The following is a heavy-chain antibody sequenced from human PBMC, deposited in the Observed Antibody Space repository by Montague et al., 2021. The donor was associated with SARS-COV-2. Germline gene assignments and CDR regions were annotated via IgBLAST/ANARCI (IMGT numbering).Heavy chain of an antibody. CDR3: ARVPPYCYDSSGYYSGAFDI. J-gene: IGHJ3*02. CDR2: IYTSGST. Sequence: TLSLTCTVSGGSISSSSYYWGWIRQPAGKGLEWIGRIYTSGSTSYNPSLKSRVTISVDTSKNQFSLKLSSVTAADTAAYYCARVPPYCYDSSGYYSGAFDIWGQGTMVTVSS. CDR1: GGSISSSSYY. D-gene: IGHD3-22*01. V-gene: IGHV4-61*02.